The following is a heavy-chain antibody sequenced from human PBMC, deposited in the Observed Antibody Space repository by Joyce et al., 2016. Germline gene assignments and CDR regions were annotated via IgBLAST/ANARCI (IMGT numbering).Heavy chain of an antibody. CDR3: ARDVLTTVTKAYGY. V-gene: IGHV3-21*01. Sequence: EVQLVESGGGLVKPGESLRLSCTASGFIFSMYSMTWVRQAPGKGLEGVSSISRDNTYIFHADSVKGRFTISRDNARNSLYLQMNSLRAEDTAVYYCARDVLTTVTKAYGYWGQGTLVAVSS. CDR1: GFIFSMYS. CDR2: ISRDNTYI. J-gene: IGHJ4*02. D-gene: IGHD4-11*01.